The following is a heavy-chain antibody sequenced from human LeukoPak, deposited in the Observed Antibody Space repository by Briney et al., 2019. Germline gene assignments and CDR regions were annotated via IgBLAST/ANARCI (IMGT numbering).Heavy chain of an antibody. CDR3: VRDGGYYGPDS. D-gene: IGHD3-10*01. V-gene: IGHV3-74*01. CDR1: GFTFSSSW. Sequence: GGSLRLSCAASGFTFSSSWMYWVRQAPGKGLVWVSRINSDESITTYADSVKGRFTISRDNAKNTLYLQMNSVRAEDTAMYYCVRDGGYYGPDSWGQGALVSVSS. CDR2: INSDESIT. J-gene: IGHJ4*02.